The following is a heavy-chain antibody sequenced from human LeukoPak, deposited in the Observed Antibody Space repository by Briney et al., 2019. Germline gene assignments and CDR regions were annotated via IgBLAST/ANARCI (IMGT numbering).Heavy chain of an antibody. CDR2: ISYIGST. Sequence: SETLSLTCAVSDDSFSSHYWTWIRQPPGKGLEWIGYISYIGSTNYNPSLKSRVTISIDTSRNQFSLRLRSVTAADTAVYYCARDLVTVTKGFDIWGQGTMVSVSS. V-gene: IGHV4-59*11. J-gene: IGHJ3*02. CDR1: DDSFSSHY. D-gene: IGHD4-17*01. CDR3: ARDLVTVTKGFDI.